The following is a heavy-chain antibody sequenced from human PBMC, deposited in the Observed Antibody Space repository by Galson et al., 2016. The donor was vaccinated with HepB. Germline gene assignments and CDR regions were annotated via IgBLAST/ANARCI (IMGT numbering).Heavy chain of an antibody. CDR2: IYYSGSA. CDR1: GGSISSYY. J-gene: IGHJ5*02. CDR3: ARLWFGELLPPGGFDP. D-gene: IGHD3-10*01. V-gene: IGHV4-59*01. Sequence: ATLSLTCTVSGGSISSYYWSWIRQPPGKGLEWIGYIYYSGSANYNPPLKSRVTISVDTSKNQFSLKLSSVTAADTAVYYCARLWFGELLPPGGFDPWGQGTLVTVSS.